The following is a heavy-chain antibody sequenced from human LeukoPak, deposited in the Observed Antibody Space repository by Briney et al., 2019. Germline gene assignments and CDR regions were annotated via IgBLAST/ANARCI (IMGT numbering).Heavy chain of an antibody. CDR1: GGTFSSYA. Sequence: SVKVSCKASGGTFSSYAISWVRQAPGQGLEWMGGIIPIFGTANYAQKFQGRVTITADKSTSTAYMELSSLRSDDTAVYYCARPSSSWYGYYYYMDVWGKGTAVTISS. D-gene: IGHD6-13*01. CDR2: IIPIFGTA. V-gene: IGHV1-69*06. CDR3: ARPSSSWYGYYYYMDV. J-gene: IGHJ6*03.